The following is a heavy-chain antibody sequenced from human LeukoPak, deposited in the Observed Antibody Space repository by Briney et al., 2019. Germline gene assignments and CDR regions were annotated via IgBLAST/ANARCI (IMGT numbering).Heavy chain of an antibody. D-gene: IGHD5-18*01. V-gene: IGHV6-1*01. J-gene: IGHJ1*01. CDR2: TYYRSKWHY. Sequence: SETLSLTCAISGDSVPSNSATWNWIRQSPSRGLEWLGRTYYRSKWHYDYAVSVKSRITFNPDTSKNQFSLQLKSVTPEDTAVYYCAGARDTAMTSWGQGTLVTVSS. CDR1: GDSVPSNSAT. CDR3: AGARDTAMTS.